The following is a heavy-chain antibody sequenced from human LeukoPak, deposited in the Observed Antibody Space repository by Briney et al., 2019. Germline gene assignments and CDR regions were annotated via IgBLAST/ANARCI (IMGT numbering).Heavy chain of an antibody. CDR2: ISGSDAST. CDR1: GFTFSTSA. CDR3: AKRSSGSWCFDS. V-gene: IGHV3-23*01. J-gene: IGHJ4*02. Sequence: GGSLRLSCAASGFTFSTSAMSWVRQAPGKGLDWVSSISGSDASTYYEDSVKGHFTISRDNSKNTLFLQMNSLRADDTALYYCAKRSSGSWCFDSWGQGTLVTVSS. D-gene: IGHD6-13*01.